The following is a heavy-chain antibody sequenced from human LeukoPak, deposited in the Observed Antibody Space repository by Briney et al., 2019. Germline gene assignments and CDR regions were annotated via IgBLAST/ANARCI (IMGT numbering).Heavy chain of an antibody. CDR3: ARHYYDSSGYRD. CDR2: IVVGSGNT. Sequence: SVKVSCKASGFTFTSSAMQWVRQARGQRLEWIGWIVVGSGNTNYAQKFQERVTITRDMSTSTAYMELSSLRSEDTAVYYCARHYYDSSGYRDWGQGTLVTVSS. V-gene: IGHV1-58*02. CDR1: GFTFTSSA. D-gene: IGHD3-22*01. J-gene: IGHJ4*02.